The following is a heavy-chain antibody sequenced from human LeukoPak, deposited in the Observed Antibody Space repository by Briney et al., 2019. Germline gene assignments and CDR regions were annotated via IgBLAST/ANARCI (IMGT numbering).Heavy chain of an antibody. Sequence: GGSLRLSCAASGFTFSIYSMNWVRQAPGKGLEWVSSISSSSSYVYYADSVKGRFTISRDNAKNTLYLQMNSLRAEDTAVYYCARTRIAAAGTFYFDYWGQGTLVTVSS. J-gene: IGHJ4*02. CDR1: GFTFSIYS. CDR2: ISSSSSYV. D-gene: IGHD6-13*01. CDR3: ARTRIAAAGTFYFDY. V-gene: IGHV3-21*04.